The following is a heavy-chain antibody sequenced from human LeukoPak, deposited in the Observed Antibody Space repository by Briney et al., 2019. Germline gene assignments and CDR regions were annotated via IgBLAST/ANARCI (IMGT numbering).Heavy chain of an antibody. J-gene: IGHJ4*02. V-gene: IGHV4-34*01. Sequence: SETLPLTCAVYGGSFSGYYWSWIRQPPGEGLEWMGEINHSGSTNYNPSLKSRVTISVDTSKNQFSLKLSSVTAADTVVYYCARFDFWSLDYWGQGTLVTVSS. CDR2: INHSGST. CDR1: GGSFSGYY. CDR3: ARFDFWSLDY. D-gene: IGHD3-3*01.